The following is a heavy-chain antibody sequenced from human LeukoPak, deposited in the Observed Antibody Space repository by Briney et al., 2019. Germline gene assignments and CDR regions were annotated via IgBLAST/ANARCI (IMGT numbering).Heavy chain of an antibody. Sequence: GGSLRLSCAASGFTFDDYAIHWVRQAPGKGLEWVSGISWNSGSIGYADSVKARFTISRDNAKNMLFLQMNSLRVEDTGVYYCTRFKESPLWGQGTLVTVSS. CDR1: GFTFDDYA. V-gene: IGHV3-9*01. J-gene: IGHJ4*02. CDR3: TRFKESPL. CDR2: ISWNSGSI.